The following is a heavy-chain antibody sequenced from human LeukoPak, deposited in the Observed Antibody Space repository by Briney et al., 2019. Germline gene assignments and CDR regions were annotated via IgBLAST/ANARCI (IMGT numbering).Heavy chain of an antibody. CDR3: ARHGHKNEYNSPGVDY. Sequence: SETLSLTCSVSGGSISSGTYVWGWIRQPPGKGLEWVGSIFYNGATYYNPSLKNRVSISIDTSKKHFFLHLTSVTAADTAIYYCARHGHKNEYNSPGVDYWGQGTLVTVSS. CDR1: GGSISSGTYV. V-gene: IGHV4-39*01. D-gene: IGHD1-14*01. CDR2: IFYNGAT. J-gene: IGHJ4*02.